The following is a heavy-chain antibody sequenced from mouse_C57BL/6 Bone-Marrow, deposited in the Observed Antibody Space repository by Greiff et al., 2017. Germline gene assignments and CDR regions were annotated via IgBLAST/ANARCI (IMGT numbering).Heavy chain of an antibody. CDR1: GYTFTDYH. Sequence: VQRVESGPELVKPGASVKISCKASGYTFTDYHINWVQQRPGQGLEWIGCIIPGSGSTYYNEKFKGKATFTVDKSSNTVYMLLSSLTSEDSAVYFCAREGTRVVGWYLDFWGTGTTVTVSS. V-gene: IGHV1-75*01. D-gene: IGHD1-1*01. J-gene: IGHJ1*03. CDR2: IIPGSGST. CDR3: AREGTRVVGWYLDF.